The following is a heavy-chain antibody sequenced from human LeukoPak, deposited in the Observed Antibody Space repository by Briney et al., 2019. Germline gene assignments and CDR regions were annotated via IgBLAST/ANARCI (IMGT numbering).Heavy chain of an antibody. D-gene: IGHD3-16*01. J-gene: IGHJ6*03. CDR3: ARAPIWGGMVTYYYMDV. Sequence: ASVKVSCKASGYTFTSYYLYWVRQAPGQGLEWMGIINPSGGSTNYAQKFQGRVTMTRNTSIGTAYMELSSLRSEDTAVYYCARAPIWGGMVTYYYMDVWGKGTTVTISS. V-gene: IGHV1-46*01. CDR2: INPSGGST. CDR1: GYTFTSYY.